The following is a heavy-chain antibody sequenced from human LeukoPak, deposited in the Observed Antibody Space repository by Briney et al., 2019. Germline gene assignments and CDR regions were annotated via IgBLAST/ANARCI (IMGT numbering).Heavy chain of an antibody. Sequence: ASVKVSCKASGGTFSSYAISWVRQAPGQGLEWMGGIIPIFGTANYAQKFQGRVTITADKSTSTAYMELSSLRSEDTAVYYCARGADIVATEDYYYYMDVWGKGTTVTVSS. D-gene: IGHD5-12*01. V-gene: IGHV1-69*06. CDR2: IIPIFGTA. J-gene: IGHJ6*03. CDR1: GGTFSSYA. CDR3: ARGADIVATEDYYYYMDV.